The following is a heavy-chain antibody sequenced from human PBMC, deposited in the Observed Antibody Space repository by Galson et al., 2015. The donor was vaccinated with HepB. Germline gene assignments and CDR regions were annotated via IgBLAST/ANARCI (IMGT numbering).Heavy chain of an antibody. V-gene: IGHV3-23*01. CDR3: AKAHFFRYCTSTSCPPCDH. Sequence: SLRLSCAASGFTFSSYAMSWVRQAPGKGLEWVSGIRGSGGSTYYAESVKDRFTISRDNSKKTLYLQMDSLRLEDTAVYYCAKAHFFRYCTSTSCPPCDHWVLRTLVTASP. CDR2: IRGSGGST. CDR1: GFTFSSYA. D-gene: IGHD2-2*01. J-gene: IGHJ5*02.